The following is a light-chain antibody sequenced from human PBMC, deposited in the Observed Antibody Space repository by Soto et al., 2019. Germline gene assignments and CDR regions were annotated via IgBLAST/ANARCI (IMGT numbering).Light chain of an antibody. CDR3: QQYNSYWT. Sequence: EIVLTQSPGTLSLSPGERASLSCRASQSIANSLAWYQQKPGQAPRLLIFGASNRATGIPDRFSGSGSGTDFTLTISSLQPDDFATYYCQQYNSYWTFGQGTKWIS. V-gene: IGKV3-20*01. CDR1: QSIANS. J-gene: IGKJ1*01. CDR2: GAS.